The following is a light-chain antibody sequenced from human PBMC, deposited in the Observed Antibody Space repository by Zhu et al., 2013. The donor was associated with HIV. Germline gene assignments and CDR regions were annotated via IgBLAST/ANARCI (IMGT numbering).Light chain of an antibody. V-gene: IGKV1-39*01. CDR1: QNIRSY. CDR3: QHYGDSDPWT. Sequence: DIQMTQSPSSLSASVGDRVTITCRASQNIRSYLNWYQQRPGKAPKVLIYAASSLQRGVPSRFSGSGSGTDFTLTITRLQPEDFAVYYCQHYGDSDPWTFGPGTKVELK. J-gene: IGKJ1*01. CDR2: AAS.